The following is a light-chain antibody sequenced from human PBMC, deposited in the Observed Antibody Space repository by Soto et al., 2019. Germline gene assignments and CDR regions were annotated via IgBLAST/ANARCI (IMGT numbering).Light chain of an antibody. J-gene: IGLJ3*02. V-gene: IGLV2-14*01. CDR1: SSDVGGYNY. Sequence: QSALTQPASVSGSPGQSITISYTGTSSDVGGYNYVSWYQQHPGKAPKLMIYDVNNRPSGVSNRFSGSKSGNTASLTISGLQAEDEADYYCTSYTSSSTLVFGGGTKVTVL. CDR3: TSYTSSSTLV. CDR2: DVN.